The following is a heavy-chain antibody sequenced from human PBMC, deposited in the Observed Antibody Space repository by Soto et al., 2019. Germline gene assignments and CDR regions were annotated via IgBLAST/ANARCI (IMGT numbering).Heavy chain of an antibody. D-gene: IGHD1-26*01. V-gene: IGHV3-30*18. CDR2: ISYDGSNK. Sequence: PGGSLRLSCAASGFTFGSYGMHWVRQAPGKGLGWVTVISYDGSNKYYADSVKGRFTISRDNSKNTLYLQMNSLRAEDTAVYYCAKGRELPEFEYWGQGTLVTVSS. J-gene: IGHJ4*02. CDR1: GFTFGSYG. CDR3: AKGRELPEFEY.